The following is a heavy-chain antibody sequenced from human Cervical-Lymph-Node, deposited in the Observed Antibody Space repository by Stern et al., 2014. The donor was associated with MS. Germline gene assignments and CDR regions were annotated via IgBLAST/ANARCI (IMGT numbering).Heavy chain of an antibody. V-gene: IGHV1-46*03. CDR2: INPSDGST. CDR1: GYTFTNYY. CDR3: ARGAGWGYWYFDL. J-gene: IGHJ2*01. D-gene: IGHD6-19*01. Sequence: QVQLGQSGAEVKKPGASVKVSCKASGYTFTNYYVHWVRQAPGQGLEWMGIINPSDGSTTYAQKFQGRVTMTRDTSTSTVYMEQSSLRSEDTAVYYCARGAGWGYWYFDLWGRGTLVTVSS.